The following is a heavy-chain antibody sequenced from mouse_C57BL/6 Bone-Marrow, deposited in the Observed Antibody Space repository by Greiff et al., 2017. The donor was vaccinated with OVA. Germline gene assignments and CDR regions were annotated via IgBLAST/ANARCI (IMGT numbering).Heavy chain of an antibody. CDR2: ISAGGSYT. J-gene: IGHJ1*03. Sequence: EVKVVESGGGLVKPGGSLKLSCAASGFTFSSYAMSWVRQTPEKRLEWVATISAGGSYTYYPDNVKGRFTISRDNAKNNLYLQMSHLKAEDTAMYNCARDRGSWDWYFDVWGTGTTVTVSS. CDR1: GFTFSSYA. V-gene: IGHV5-4*01. D-gene: IGHD4-1*01. CDR3: ARDRGSWDWYFDV.